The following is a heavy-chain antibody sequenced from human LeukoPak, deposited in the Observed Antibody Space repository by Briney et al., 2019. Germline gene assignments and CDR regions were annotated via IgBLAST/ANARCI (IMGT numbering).Heavy chain of an antibody. CDR3: VSDLCGGDDQ. V-gene: IGHV3-23*01. CDR2: ISDSGGST. Sequence: GGSLRLSCAVSGITLSNYGMSWVRQAPGKGLEWVAGISDSGGSTKYADSVKGRFTIARDNAKDTLYLQMSSLRDEDTAVYYCVSDLCGGDDQWGRGALVTVSS. CDR1: GITLSNYG. D-gene: IGHD3-3*01. J-gene: IGHJ5*02.